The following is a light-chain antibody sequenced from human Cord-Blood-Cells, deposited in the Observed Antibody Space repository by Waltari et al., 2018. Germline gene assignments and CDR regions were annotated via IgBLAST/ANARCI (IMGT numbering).Light chain of an antibody. J-gene: IGKJ4*01. V-gene: IGKV3-20*01. CDR1: QSGSSSY. CDR3: QQYGSTPLT. CDR2: GAS. Sequence: EIVLTQSPGTLSLSPGERATLSCRASQSGSSSYLAWYQQKPGQAPRLHTYGASSRATGIPDRFSGSGSGTDFTLTISRLEPEDFAVYYCQQYGSTPLTFGGGTKVEIK.